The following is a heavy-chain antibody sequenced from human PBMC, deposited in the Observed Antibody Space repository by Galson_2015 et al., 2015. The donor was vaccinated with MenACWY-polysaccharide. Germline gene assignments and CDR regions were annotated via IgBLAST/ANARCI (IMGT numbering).Heavy chain of an antibody. Sequence: SVKVSCKASGYTFAGYYIHWVRQAPGQGLEWVGRINPNSGGTNYAPKFQGGVTMTRNTLYLQMNSLRAEDTAIYYCANPGLSTGRASDVDSWGQGTLVTVSS. CDR2: INPNSGGT. D-gene: IGHD2-2*01. CDR3: ANPGLSTGRASDVDS. J-gene: IGHJ4*02. V-gene: IGHV1-2*06. CDR1: GYTFAGYY.